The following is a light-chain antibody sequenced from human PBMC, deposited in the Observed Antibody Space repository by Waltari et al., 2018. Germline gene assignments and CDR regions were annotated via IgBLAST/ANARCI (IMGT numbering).Light chain of an antibody. CDR3: QQSYTTLWT. CDR1: HRINNY. V-gene: IGKV1-39*01. J-gene: IGKJ1*01. Sequence: DIQMTHSPSSLSVSVGESVTITSRASHRINNYLNWYQQKPGKAPKLLIYSTSSLQSGVPSRFSGSGSGTDFTLTISSLQPEDFATYYCQQSYTTLWTFGQGTKVETK. CDR2: STS.